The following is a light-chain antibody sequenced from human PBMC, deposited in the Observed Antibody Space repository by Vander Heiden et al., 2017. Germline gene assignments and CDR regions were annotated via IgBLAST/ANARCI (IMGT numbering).Light chain of an antibody. CDR3: QVWDSSSVV. V-gene: IGLV3-21*03. J-gene: IGLJ2*01. Sequence: SYVLTQPPSVSVAPGKTARITCGGNKIGSKSVHWYQQKPDQAPVLVVYDDSDRPSGIPERFSGSNSGNTATLTISRVEAGDEADYYCQVWDSSSVVFGGGTKLTVL. CDR2: DDS. CDR1: KIGSKS.